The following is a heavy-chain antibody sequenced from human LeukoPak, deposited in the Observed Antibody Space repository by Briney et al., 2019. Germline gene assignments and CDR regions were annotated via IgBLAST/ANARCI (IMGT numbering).Heavy chain of an antibody. CDR3: VTAPYYYDSSVYYYVSFYNY. CDR2: ISTSGST. Sequence: PSETLSLTCTVSGGSISSYYWSWIRQPPGKGLESIGHISTSGSTNYNPSLKSRVTISVDTSKNQFFLKLSSVTAADTAVYYCVTAPYYYDSSVYYYVSFYNYWGQGTLVTVSS. CDR1: GGSISSYY. D-gene: IGHD3-22*01. J-gene: IGHJ4*02. V-gene: IGHV4-4*08.